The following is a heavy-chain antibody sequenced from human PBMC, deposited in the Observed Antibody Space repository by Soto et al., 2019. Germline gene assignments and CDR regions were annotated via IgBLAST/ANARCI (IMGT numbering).Heavy chain of an antibody. CDR2: ISYDGSNK. CDR1: GFTFSSYA. V-gene: IGHV3-30-3*01. J-gene: IGHJ3*02. D-gene: IGHD5-12*01. Sequence: GGSLRLSCAASGFTFSSYAMHWVRQAPGKGLEWVAVISYDGSNKYYADSVKGRFTISRDNSKNTRYLQMNSLRAEDTAVYYCARDLSGYDDAFDIWGQGTMVTVSS. CDR3: ARDLSGYDDAFDI.